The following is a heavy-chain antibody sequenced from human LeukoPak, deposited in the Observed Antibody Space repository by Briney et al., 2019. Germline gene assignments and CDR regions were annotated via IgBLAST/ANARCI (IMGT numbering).Heavy chain of an antibody. CDR1: GGSFSGYY. J-gene: IGHJ4*02. D-gene: IGHD3-22*01. CDR2: INHSGST. V-gene: IGHV4-34*01. CDR3: ARPDYDSSGTDY. Sequence: PSETLSLTSAVYGGSFSGYYWSWIRQPPGKGLDWSGEINHSGSTNYNPSCKSRATISVDTPKTQFSRKLSSVTAADTAVYYGARPDYDSSGTDYWGQGTLVTVSS.